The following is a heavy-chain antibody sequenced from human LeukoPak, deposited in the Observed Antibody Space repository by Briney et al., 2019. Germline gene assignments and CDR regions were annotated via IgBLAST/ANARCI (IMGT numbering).Heavy chain of an antibody. CDR2: INHSGST. D-gene: IGHD3-10*01. CDR1: GGSFSGYF. V-gene: IGHV4-34*01. J-gene: IGHJ5*02. CDR3: ARGPDSGSYFAWFGP. Sequence: SETLSLTCVVYGGSFSGYFWNWIRQPPGKGLEWIGEINHSGSTHHNPSLKSRVTISIDTSKNQISLKLSSVTAADTAVYYCARGPDSGSYFAWFGPWGQGTLITVSS.